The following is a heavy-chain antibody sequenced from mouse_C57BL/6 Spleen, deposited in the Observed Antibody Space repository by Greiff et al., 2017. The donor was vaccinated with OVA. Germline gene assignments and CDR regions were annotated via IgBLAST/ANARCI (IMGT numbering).Heavy chain of an antibody. D-gene: IGHD1-1*01. V-gene: IGHV1-82*01. J-gene: IGHJ2*01. CDR1: GYAFSSSW. CDR3: ARRSLITTVDYFDY. Sequence: LVESGPELVKPGASVKISCKASGYAFSSSWMNWVKQRPGKGLEWIGRIYPGDGDTNYNGKFKGKATLTADKSSSTASMQISSLTSEDSAVYFCARRSLITTVDYFDYWGQGTTLTVSS. CDR2: IYPGDGDT.